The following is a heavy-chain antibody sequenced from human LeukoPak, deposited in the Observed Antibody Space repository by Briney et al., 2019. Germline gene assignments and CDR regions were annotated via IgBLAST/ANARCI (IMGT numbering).Heavy chain of an antibody. Sequence: SVKVSCKASGYTFTGYYMHWVRQAPGQGLEWMGGIIPMFGTANYAQKFQGRVTITADKSTSTAYMELSSLRSEDTAVYYCARDPPGRPYSSSSYGWGQGTLVTVSS. V-gene: IGHV1-69*06. CDR2: IIPMFGTA. CDR3: ARDPPGRPYSSSSYG. D-gene: IGHD6-6*01. CDR1: GYTFTGYY. J-gene: IGHJ4*02.